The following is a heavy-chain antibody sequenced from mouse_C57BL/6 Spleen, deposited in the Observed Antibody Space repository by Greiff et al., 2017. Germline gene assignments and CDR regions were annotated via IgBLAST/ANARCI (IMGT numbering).Heavy chain of an antibody. V-gene: IGHV7-3*01. CDR3: ARYRGSSLYYYAMDY. CDR2: IRNKANGYTK. CDR1: GFTFTDYY. J-gene: IGHJ4*01. D-gene: IGHD1-1*01. Sequence: EVQLVESGGGLVQPGGSLSLSCAASGFTFTDYYMSWVRQPPGKALEWLGFIRNKANGYTKEYSASVKGRFTITRANSPSNLYLQMNALRAEDSAAYYCARYRGSSLYYYAMDYWGQGTSVTVSS.